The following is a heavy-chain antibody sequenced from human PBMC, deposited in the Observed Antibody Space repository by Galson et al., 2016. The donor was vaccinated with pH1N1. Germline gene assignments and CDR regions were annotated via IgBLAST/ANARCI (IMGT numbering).Heavy chain of an antibody. Sequence: SVKVPYKASGYTFARFYLHWVRQAPGQGLEWMGWIDPKSGNTHYAQKFQGRVNVTRDTSISTAYMHLSGLTYDDAAVYYCARVTPTEPFDYWGQGALVTVSS. D-gene: IGHD2-15*01. CDR3: ARVTPTEPFDY. CDR1: GYTFARFY. V-gene: IGHV1-2*02. CDR2: IDPKSGNT. J-gene: IGHJ4*02.